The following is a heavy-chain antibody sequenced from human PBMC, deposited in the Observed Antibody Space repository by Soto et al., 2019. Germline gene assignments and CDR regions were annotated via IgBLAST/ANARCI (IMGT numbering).Heavy chain of an antibody. J-gene: IGHJ3*01. CDR3: TRGRGYSYGFT. CDR2: IRSKAYGGTT. Sequence: LXLSCTPSGLTLGYHAMSWFVQSPGKGLEWVGFIRSKAYGGTTEYAASVKGRFTISRDDSKSIAYLQMNSLRTEDTAVYYCTRGRGYSYGFTWGQGTMVTVPS. CDR1: GLTLGYHA. D-gene: IGHD5-18*01. V-gene: IGHV3-49*03.